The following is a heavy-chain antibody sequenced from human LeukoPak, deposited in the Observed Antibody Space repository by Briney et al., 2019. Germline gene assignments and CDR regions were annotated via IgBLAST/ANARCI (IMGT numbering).Heavy chain of an antibody. CDR3: ARGIAVAATGWFDP. D-gene: IGHD6-19*01. CDR2: ISAYNGNT. V-gene: IGHV1-18*01. J-gene: IGHJ5*02. Sequence: GASVKVSCKASGYTFTSYGISSVRQAPGQGLEWMGWISAYNGNTNYAQKLQGRVTMTTDTSTSTAYMELRSLRSDDTAVYYCARGIAVAATGWFDPWGQGTLVTVSS. CDR1: GYTFTSYG.